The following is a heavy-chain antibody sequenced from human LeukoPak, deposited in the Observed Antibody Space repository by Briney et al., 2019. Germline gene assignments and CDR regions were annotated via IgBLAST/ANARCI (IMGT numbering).Heavy chain of an antibody. CDR2: IYYSGST. V-gene: IGHV4-59*12. D-gene: IGHD6-19*01. Sequence: SGTLSLTCTVSGGSISSYYWSWIRQPPGKGLEWIGSIYYSGSTYYNPSLKSRVTISVDTSKNQFSLKLSSVTAADTAVYCCARGGGSGQFDYWGQGTLVTVSS. J-gene: IGHJ4*02. CDR1: GGSISSYY. CDR3: ARGGGSGQFDY.